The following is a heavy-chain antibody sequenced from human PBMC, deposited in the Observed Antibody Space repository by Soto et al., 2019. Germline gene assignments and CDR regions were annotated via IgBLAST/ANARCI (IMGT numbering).Heavy chain of an antibody. D-gene: IGHD5-12*01. CDR3: ATNRGFDFYYFDS. CDR1: GGSISSYY. V-gene: IGHV4-59*01. CDR2: IYYSGST. Sequence: SETLSLTCTVSGGSISSYYWSWIRQPPGKGLEWIGYIYYSGSTNYSPSLKSRVTISVDTSKNQFSLKLSSVTAADTAVYYCATNRGFDFYYFDSWGQGAQGTVSS. J-gene: IGHJ4*02.